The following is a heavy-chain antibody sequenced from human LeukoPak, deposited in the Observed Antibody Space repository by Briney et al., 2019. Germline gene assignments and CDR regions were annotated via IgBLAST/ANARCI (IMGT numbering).Heavy chain of an antibody. D-gene: IGHD2-8*02. V-gene: IGHV1-18*01. CDR2: ISTNNGDT. J-gene: IGHJ4*02. CDR1: GYTFTSNG. Sequence: ASVKVSCKASGYTFTSNGISWVRQAPGQGLEWMGWISTNNGDTKYGKKFQGRVIMTTDTSTSTTYMEVRSLRSDDTAVYYCARGVPTGVDYFDYWGQGTLVTVSS. CDR3: ARGVPTGVDYFDY.